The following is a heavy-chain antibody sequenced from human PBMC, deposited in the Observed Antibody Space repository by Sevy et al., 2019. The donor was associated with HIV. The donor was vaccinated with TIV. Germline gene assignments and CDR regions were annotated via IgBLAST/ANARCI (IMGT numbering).Heavy chain of an antibody. CDR3: ARDLRVATASGGMDV. CDR1: GFTVSSNY. D-gene: IGHD6-13*01. Sequence: GGSLRLSCAASGFTVSSNYMTWVRQAPGKGLEWVSIIYSGGSTYYADSVKGRFTISRDNSKNTLYLQMNNLRAEDTAVYCCARDLRVATASGGMDVWGQGTTVTVSS. V-gene: IGHV3-53*01. J-gene: IGHJ6*02. CDR2: IYSGGST.